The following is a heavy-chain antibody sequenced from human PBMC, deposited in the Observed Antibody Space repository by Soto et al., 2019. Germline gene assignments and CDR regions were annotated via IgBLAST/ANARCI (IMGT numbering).Heavy chain of an antibody. D-gene: IGHD1-20*01. CDR1: GVSISSHDW. Sequence: QVQLQESGPGLVKPSGTLSLTCAVSGVSISSHDWWTWVRQPPGKGLEWIGESHQSGSTNYNSSLESRVTIEVDTSKNQCSLNLRSVTVADTAVYYCATRDNTRFFWCQGTLVTVST. CDR2: SHQSGST. J-gene: IGHJ4*02. V-gene: IGHV4-4*02. CDR3: ATRDNTRFF.